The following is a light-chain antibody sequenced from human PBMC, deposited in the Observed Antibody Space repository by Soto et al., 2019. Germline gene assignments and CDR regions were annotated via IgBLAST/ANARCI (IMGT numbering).Light chain of an antibody. J-gene: IGLJ1*01. Sequence: QSALTQPASVSGSPGQSITISCTGTSSDVGGYNYVSWYQQEPGKAPKLMIYDVTYRPSGVSNLFSGSKSDNTASLTISGLQAEDEADYYCSSYTGSTSYVFGTGTKVTVL. V-gene: IGLV2-14*01. CDR3: SSYTGSTSYV. CDR1: SSDVGGYNY. CDR2: DVT.